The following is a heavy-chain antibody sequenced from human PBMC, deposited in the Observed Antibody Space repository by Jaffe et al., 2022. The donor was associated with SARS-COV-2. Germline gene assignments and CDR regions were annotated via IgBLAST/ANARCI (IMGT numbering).Heavy chain of an antibody. Sequence: QVQLVQSGGEVKEPGASVKVSCKASGYSFTSYGISWVRQAPGQGLEWMGWISGNNGNTNYAQKFEGRVTMTIDTSTRTAYMELRSLRSDDTAVYYCARGWAAWLQQYYFDFWGQGTRVTVSS. D-gene: IGHD5-12*01. V-gene: IGHV1-18*01. CDR2: ISGNNGNT. CDR3: ARGWAAWLQQYYFDF. CDR1: GYSFTSYG. J-gene: IGHJ4*02.